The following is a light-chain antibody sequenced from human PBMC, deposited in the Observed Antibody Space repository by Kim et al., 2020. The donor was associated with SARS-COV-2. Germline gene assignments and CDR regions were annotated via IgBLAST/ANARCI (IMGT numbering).Light chain of an antibody. Sequence: GQTVRITCQGDSLRRCYASWYQQKPGQAPVLVIYGKNNRPSGIPDRFSGSSSGNTASLTITGAQAEDEADYYCNSRDSSGNHLRVFGTGTKVTVL. CDR2: GKN. V-gene: IGLV3-19*01. CDR3: NSRDSSGNHLRV. CDR1: SLRRCY. J-gene: IGLJ1*01.